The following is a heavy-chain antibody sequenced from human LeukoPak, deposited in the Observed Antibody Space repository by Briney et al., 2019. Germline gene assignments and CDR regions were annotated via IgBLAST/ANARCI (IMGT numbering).Heavy chain of an antibody. Sequence: GGSLRLSCAASGFTLNYYDSYAMSWVRQAPRKGLEWLASISDSARTTYYADSVKGRFTISRDNSKNTLYLQMNSLRAEDTAVYYCAKGEGAMVRGIVDYWGQGTLVTVSS. CDR2: ISDSARTT. CDR1: GFTLNYYDSYA. J-gene: IGHJ4*02. D-gene: IGHD3-10*01. CDR3: AKGEGAMVRGIVDY. V-gene: IGHV3-23*01.